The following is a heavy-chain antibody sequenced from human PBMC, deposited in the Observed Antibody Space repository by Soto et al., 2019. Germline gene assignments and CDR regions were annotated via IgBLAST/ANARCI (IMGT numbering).Heavy chain of an antibody. Sequence: PSETVSLTCSVSGGSISDYYWSWIRQPPGKGLEWIGYTYYGWNTNYNPSLKSRVTISVDTSKNQFSLKLISVTAADTAVYYCARDREYYDSSGLYFDYWGQGTLVTVSS. CDR2: TYYGWNT. D-gene: IGHD3-22*01. J-gene: IGHJ4*02. V-gene: IGHV4-59*01. CDR3: ARDREYYDSSGLYFDY. CDR1: GGSISDYY.